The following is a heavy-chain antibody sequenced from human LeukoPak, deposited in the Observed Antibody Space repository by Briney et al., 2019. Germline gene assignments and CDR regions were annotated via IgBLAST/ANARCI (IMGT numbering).Heavy chain of an antibody. J-gene: IGHJ4*02. CDR2: IIPIIGIA. V-gene: IGHV1-69*04. D-gene: IGHD3-22*01. Sequence: GSSVNVSCKASGGTFSSYAISWVRQAPGQGLEWVGRIIPIIGIANYAHKLQGRVTITRDNSKSTAYTELSSLRSEDTAVYYCARDPDYYDSRPFDYWGQGALVTVS. CDR3: ARDPDYYDSRPFDY. CDR1: GGTFSSYA.